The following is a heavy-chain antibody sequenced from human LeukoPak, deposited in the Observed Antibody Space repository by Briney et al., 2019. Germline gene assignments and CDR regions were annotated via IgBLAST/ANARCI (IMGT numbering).Heavy chain of an antibody. Sequence: SVKVSCKASGGTFSSYAISWVRQAPGQGLEWMGGIIPIFGTANYAQKFQGRVTITADKSTSTAYMELSSLRSEDTAVYYCAREYSSSSGIYFDYWGQGTLVTVSS. D-gene: IGHD6-6*01. CDR2: IIPIFGTA. J-gene: IGHJ4*02. CDR3: AREYSSSSGIYFDY. V-gene: IGHV1-69*06. CDR1: GGTFSSYA.